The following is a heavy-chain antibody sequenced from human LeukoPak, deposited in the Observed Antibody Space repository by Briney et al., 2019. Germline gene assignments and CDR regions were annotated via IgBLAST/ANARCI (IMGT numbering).Heavy chain of an antibody. V-gene: IGHV5-10-1*01. D-gene: IGHD3-10*01. J-gene: IGHJ5*02. CDR2: FDPNDSYP. CDR3: ARHVRGVFLASRNYYNAYTWLDP. CDR1: GYHFTSYS. Sequence: GESLRISRKGSGYHFTSYSIKRVRQIPGKGLGGMGKFDPNDSYPKYSPSFQGHVTISADKTINTASLQWRCLQASGTAMYYCARHVRGVFLASRNYYNAYTWLDPWGQGTLVAVSS.